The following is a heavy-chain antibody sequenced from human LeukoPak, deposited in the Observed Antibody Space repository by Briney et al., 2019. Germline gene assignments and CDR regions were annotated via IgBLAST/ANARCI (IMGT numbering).Heavy chain of an antibody. CDR1: GGSMSSYY. J-gene: IGHJ4*02. D-gene: IGHD5-18*01. Sequence: PSETLSLTCTVSGGSMSSYYWNWIRQPPGKGLEWIGYIYYSGSTNYNPSLKSRATISVGTSKNQFSLELSSVTAADTAVYYCARSGYSYDLVDYWGQGTLVTVSS. V-gene: IGHV4-59*08. CDR3: ARSGYSYDLVDY. CDR2: IYYSGST.